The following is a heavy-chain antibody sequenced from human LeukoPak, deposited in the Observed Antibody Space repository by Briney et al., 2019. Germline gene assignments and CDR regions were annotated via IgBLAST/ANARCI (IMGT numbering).Heavy chain of an antibody. D-gene: IGHD3-3*01. Sequence: SVKVSCKASGGTFSSYAIGLVRQAPGQGLEWMGRIIPIFGTANYAQKFQGRVTITTDESTSTAYMELSSLRSEDTAVYYCARDAPDFWSGFDAFDIWGQGTMVTVSS. J-gene: IGHJ3*02. V-gene: IGHV1-69*05. CDR3: ARDAPDFWSGFDAFDI. CDR2: IIPIFGTA. CDR1: GGTFSSYA.